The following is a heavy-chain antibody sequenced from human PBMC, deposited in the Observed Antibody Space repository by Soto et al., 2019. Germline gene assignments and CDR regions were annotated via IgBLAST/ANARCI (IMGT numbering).Heavy chain of an antibody. Sequence: EVQLLESGGGLVQPGGSLRLSCDGSGFTFPNYGMTWVRQAPGQGPEWVSSVSGDGFTAYYADSVKGRFTISRDNSKNTVYVQMNSLRAEDTAVYYCAKEASVPSFGEFWFFDLWGRGTPVTVSS. CDR1: GFTFPNYG. D-gene: IGHD3-10*01. V-gene: IGHV3-23*01. CDR2: VSGDGFTA. J-gene: IGHJ2*01. CDR3: AKEASVPSFGEFWFFDL.